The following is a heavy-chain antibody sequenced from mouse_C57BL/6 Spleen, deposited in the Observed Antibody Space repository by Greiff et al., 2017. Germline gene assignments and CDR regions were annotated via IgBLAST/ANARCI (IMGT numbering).Heavy chain of an antibody. J-gene: IGHJ2*01. Sequence: VQLQQSGAELVRPGASVKLSCTASGFNIKDDYMHWVKQRPEQGLEWIGWIDPENGDTEYASKFQGKATITADTSSNTAYLQLSSLTSEDTAVYYCTTNGLVYFDYWGQGTTLTVSS. CDR1: GFNIKDDY. V-gene: IGHV14-4*01. CDR2: IDPENGDT. CDR3: TTNGLVYFDY.